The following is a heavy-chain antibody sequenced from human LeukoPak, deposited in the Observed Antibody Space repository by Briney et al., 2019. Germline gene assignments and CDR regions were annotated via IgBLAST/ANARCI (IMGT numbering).Heavy chain of an antibody. Sequence: GASVKVSCKASGYTFTSYGISWVRQAPGQGLEWMGWISAYNGNINYAQKLQGRVTMTTDTSTSTAYMELRSLRSDDTAVYYCARSYYDILTGFPYYFDYWGQGTLVTVSS. D-gene: IGHD3-9*01. J-gene: IGHJ4*02. CDR2: ISAYNGNI. CDR3: ARSYYDILTGFPYYFDY. CDR1: GYTFTSYG. V-gene: IGHV1-18*01.